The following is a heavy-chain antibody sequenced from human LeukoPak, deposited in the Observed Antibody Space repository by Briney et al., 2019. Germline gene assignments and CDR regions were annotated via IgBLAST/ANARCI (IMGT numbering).Heavy chain of an antibody. Sequence: PSQTLSLTCTVSGGSISSGSYYWSWIRQPAGKGLEWIGRIYTSGSTNYNPSLKSRVTISVDTSKNQFSLKLSSVTAADTAVYYCARGGGIAAAGRDYWGQGTLVTVSS. CDR1: GGSISSGSYY. CDR3: ARGGGIAAAGRDY. J-gene: IGHJ4*02. D-gene: IGHD6-13*01. V-gene: IGHV4-61*02. CDR2: IYTSGST.